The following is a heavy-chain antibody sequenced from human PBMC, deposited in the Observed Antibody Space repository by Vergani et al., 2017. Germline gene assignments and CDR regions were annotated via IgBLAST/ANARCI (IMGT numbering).Heavy chain of an antibody. V-gene: IGHV3-21*01. Sequence: EVQLVESGGGLVKPGGSLRLSCAASGFTFSSYSMNWVRQAPGKGLEWVSSISSSSSYIYYADSVKGRFTISRDNAKNSLYLQINSLRAEDTAVYYCARDIAMVRGLDVWGKGTTVTVSS. J-gene: IGHJ6*04. D-gene: IGHD3-10*01. CDR1: GFTFSSYS. CDR3: ARDIAMVRGLDV. CDR2: ISSSSSYI.